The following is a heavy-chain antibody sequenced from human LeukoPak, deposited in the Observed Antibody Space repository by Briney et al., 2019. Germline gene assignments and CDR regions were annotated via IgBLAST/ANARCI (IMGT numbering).Heavy chain of an antibody. Sequence: GASLQISCKGSGYSFTSYWIGWVRQMPGKGLEWMGIIYPGDSDTRYSPSFQGQVTISADKSISTTYLQWSSLKASDTAMYYCARGRRTTPEYFQHWGQGTLVTVSS. CDR1: GYSFTSYW. V-gene: IGHV5-51*01. J-gene: IGHJ1*01. CDR2: IYPGDSDT. CDR3: ARGRRTTPEYFQH. D-gene: IGHD1-1*01.